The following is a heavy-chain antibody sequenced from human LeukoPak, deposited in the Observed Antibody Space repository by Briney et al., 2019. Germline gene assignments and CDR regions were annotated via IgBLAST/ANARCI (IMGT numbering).Heavy chain of an antibody. D-gene: IGHD3-16*01. CDR3: ARARLLREPFDY. J-gene: IGHJ4*02. Sequence: GGSLRLSCEDSGFTLSRNSMTWVRQAPGKGLEWISYISSSGSTIHYADSVKGRSIISRDNAKNALYLQMSSLRDEDTAVYYCARARLLREPFDYWGQGTLVTVSS. CDR1: GFTLSRNS. CDR2: ISSSGSTI. V-gene: IGHV3-48*02.